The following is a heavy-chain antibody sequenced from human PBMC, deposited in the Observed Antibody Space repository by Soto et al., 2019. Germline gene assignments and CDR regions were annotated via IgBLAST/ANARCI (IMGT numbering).Heavy chain of an antibody. D-gene: IGHD2-8*01. Sequence: QVQLVQSGAEVKKPGASVKVSCKASGYTFSNYAISWVRQAPGQGLEWMGWISAYNGNTKYAQKFQGRVTMTTDTSTTTAHMELRSLRSDDPAVYYCARAGPSSTVYALILNWFDPWGQGTLVTVSS. CDR1: GYTFSNYA. CDR2: ISAYNGNT. V-gene: IGHV1-18*04. CDR3: ARAGPSSTVYALILNWFDP. J-gene: IGHJ5*02.